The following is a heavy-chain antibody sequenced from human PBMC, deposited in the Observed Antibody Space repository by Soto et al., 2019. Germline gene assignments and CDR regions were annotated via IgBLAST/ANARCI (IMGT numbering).Heavy chain of an antibody. D-gene: IGHD2-21*02. J-gene: IGHJ4*01. CDR3: EVTTGY. CDR1: GYTFTDYD. CDR2: VSPDSGNA. V-gene: IGHV1-8*01. Sequence: ASVKVSCKTSGYTFTDYDINWIRQAPGQGLEWMGWVSPDSGNAGYAPQFQGRVSMTSDTSISTVYMELSSLRAEDTAVYFCEVTTGYWGHGTMVTVSS.